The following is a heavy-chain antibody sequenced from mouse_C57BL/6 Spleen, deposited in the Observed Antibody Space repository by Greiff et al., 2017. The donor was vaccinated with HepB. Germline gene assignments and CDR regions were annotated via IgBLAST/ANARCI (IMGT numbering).Heavy chain of an antibody. CDR1: GYAFSSSW. J-gene: IGHJ3*01. CDR3: ARSFYYDYEAWFAY. CDR2: IYPGDGDT. D-gene: IGHD2-4*01. Sequence: QVQLQQSGPELVKPGASVKISCKASGYAFSSSWMNWVKQRPGKGLEWIGRIYPGDGDTNCNGKFKGKATLTADKSSSTAYMQLSSLTSEDSAVYFCARSFYYDYEAWFAYWGQGTLVTVSA. V-gene: IGHV1-82*01.